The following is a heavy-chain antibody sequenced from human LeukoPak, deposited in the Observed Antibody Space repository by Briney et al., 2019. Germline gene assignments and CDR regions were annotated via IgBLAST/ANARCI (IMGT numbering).Heavy chain of an antibody. J-gene: IGHJ4*02. V-gene: IGHV1-24*01. D-gene: IGHD3-3*01. CDR3: ARGAQFFWSGYYPDY. CDR1: GYTFTELS. Sequence: GASVKVSCKISGYTFTELSIHWVRQAPGKGLEWMGGFDPEDGETMYAQTLQGRVIMTEDTSTDTAYMELSSLRSDDTAMYYCARGAQFFWSGYYPDYWGQGTLVTVSS. CDR2: FDPEDGET.